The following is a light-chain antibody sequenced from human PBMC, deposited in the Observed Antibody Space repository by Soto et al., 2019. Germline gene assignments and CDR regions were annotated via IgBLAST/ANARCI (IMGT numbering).Light chain of an antibody. Sequence: QSALTQPPSASGSPGQSVTISCTGTSSDVGGYKYVSWYQQHPGKAPKLMIFEVNKRPSGVPDRFSGSKSGNTAFLTVSGLQAEDEADYYCSSYAGINNVGVFGTGTKLTVL. CDR1: SSDVGGYKY. J-gene: IGLJ1*01. CDR2: EVN. CDR3: SSYAGINNVGV. V-gene: IGLV2-8*01.